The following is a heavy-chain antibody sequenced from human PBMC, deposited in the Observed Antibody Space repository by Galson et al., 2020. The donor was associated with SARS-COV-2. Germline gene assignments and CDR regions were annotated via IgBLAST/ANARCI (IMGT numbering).Heavy chain of an antibody. D-gene: IGHD6-19*01. V-gene: IGHV3-23*01. J-gene: IGHJ4*02. Sequence: GGSLRLSCAASGFTFNNSAMNWVRQAPGKGLEWVSSISGGSANTYYADSVKGRFTISRDNSKNTLYLQMNSLRAEDTAVYYCAKDGGGWYTSGWYDFDCWGQGTLVTVSS. CDR1: GFTFNNSA. CDR2: ISGGSANT. CDR3: AKDGGGWYTSGWYDFDC.